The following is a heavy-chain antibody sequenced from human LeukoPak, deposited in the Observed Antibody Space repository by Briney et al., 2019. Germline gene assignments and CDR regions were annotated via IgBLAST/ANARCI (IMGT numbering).Heavy chain of an antibody. CDR2: ISSSGST. Sequence: SQTLSLTCTVSGDSISSGDYYWSWIRQPAGKGLEWIGRISSSGSTNYNPSLKSRVTISVDTSKNQFSLKLTSVTAADTAVYYCARSYGSGRGYYYYMDVWGKGTTVTVSS. CDR1: GDSISSGDYY. D-gene: IGHD3-10*01. CDR3: ARSYGSGRGYYYYMDV. J-gene: IGHJ6*03. V-gene: IGHV4-61*02.